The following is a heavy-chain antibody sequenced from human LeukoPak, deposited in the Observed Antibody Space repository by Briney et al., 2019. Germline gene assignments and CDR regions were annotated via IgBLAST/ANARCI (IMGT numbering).Heavy chain of an antibody. D-gene: IGHD1-26*01. CDR2: IIPIFGTA. V-gene: IGHV1-69*13. CDR3: ARPWEYSGSYYYYYGMDV. CDR1: GGTFSSYA. J-gene: IGHJ6*02. Sequence: SVKVSCKASGGTFSSYAISWVRQAPGQGLEWMGGIIPIFGTANYAQKFQGRVTITADESTGTAYMELSSLRSEDTAVYYCARPWEYSGSYYYYYGMDVWGQGTTVTVSS.